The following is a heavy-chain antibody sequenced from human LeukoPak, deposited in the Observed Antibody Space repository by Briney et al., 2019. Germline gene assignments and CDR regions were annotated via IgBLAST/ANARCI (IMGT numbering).Heavy chain of an antibody. J-gene: IGHJ5*02. V-gene: IGHV4-4*02. Sequence: ASGTLSLTCAVSGGSISTFNWWSWVRQPPGKGLEWIGEIYPSGSTNYNPSLRSRVTMSLDKSKNQFSLKLTSVTAADTAVYFCARVGLYSGPGNNYFDPWGQGTLVTVSS. CDR2: IYPSGST. CDR1: GGSISTFNW. D-gene: IGHD3-10*01. CDR3: ARVGLYSGPGNNYFDP.